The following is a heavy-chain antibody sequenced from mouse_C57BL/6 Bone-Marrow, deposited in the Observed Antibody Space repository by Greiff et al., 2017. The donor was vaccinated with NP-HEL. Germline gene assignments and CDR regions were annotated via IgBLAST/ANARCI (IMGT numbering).Heavy chain of an antibody. CDR3: ARSDGNYVYARDY. Sequence: QLVESGPELVKPGASVKISCKASGYSFTDYNMNWVKQSNGKSLEWIGVINPNYGTTSYNQKFKGKATLTVDQSPSTAYMQLNSLTSEDSAVYDCARSDGNYVYARDYWGQGTSVTVSS. V-gene: IGHV1-39*01. CDR2: INPNYGTT. J-gene: IGHJ4*01. D-gene: IGHD2-1*01. CDR1: GYSFTDYN.